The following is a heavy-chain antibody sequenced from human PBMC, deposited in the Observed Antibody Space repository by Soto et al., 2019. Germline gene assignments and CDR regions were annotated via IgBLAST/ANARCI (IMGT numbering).Heavy chain of an antibody. CDR3: ASHDSTGYLDWYSDL. Sequence: QVQLVQSGAEVKKPGSSVKVSCKASGGTLSSYAISWVRQAPGQGLEWMGGITFSGTTNYAQKFQGTVTISADESTNTAYMELSSLRSEDSAVHYCASHDSTGYLDWYSDLWGRGTLVTVSS. J-gene: IGHJ2*01. D-gene: IGHD5-18*01. CDR1: GGTLSSYA. V-gene: IGHV1-69*12. CDR2: ITFSGTT.